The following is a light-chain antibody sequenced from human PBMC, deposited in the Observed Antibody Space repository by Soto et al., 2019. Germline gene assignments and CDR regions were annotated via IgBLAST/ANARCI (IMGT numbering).Light chain of an antibody. CDR1: QTVSSN. J-gene: IGKJ1*01. V-gene: IGKV3-15*01. Sequence: EILMTQSPATLSVSPGDTATISCRASQTVSSNLAWYQQKPGQAPRLLIYAACTMATGIPARFSGSGSGTEFTLTISSLQSEAFAVYYCQQYNNWPLWTFGQGTKVDIK. CDR2: AAC. CDR3: QQYNNWPLWT.